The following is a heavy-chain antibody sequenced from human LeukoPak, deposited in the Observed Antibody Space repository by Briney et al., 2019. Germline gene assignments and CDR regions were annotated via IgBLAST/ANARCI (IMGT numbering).Heavy chain of an antibody. D-gene: IGHD2-15*01. V-gene: IGHV3-7*01. Sequence: GGSLRLSCAASGFTFSGFWISWVRQAPGKGLEWVANIKVDGSEKNYVDSVRGRFTISRDNAKNSLYLQMNSLRAEDTAVYYCTRNGRSLDYWGQGTLVTVSS. J-gene: IGHJ4*02. CDR3: TRNGRSLDY. CDR2: IKVDGSEK. CDR1: GFTFSGFW.